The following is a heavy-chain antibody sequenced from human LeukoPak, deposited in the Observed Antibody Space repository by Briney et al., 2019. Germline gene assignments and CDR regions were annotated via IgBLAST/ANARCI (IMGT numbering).Heavy chain of an antibody. J-gene: IGHJ4*02. D-gene: IGHD5-24*01. Sequence: GESLRLSCAAAAFTFSSYAMSWVRQLPGEGLEWVACISDSGTVTWYADSVKGRLSISGDNSKNTQYLQMNSLRVEDTAIYYCAKTGQLGDWGQGSLVTVSP. V-gene: IGHV3-23*01. CDR1: AFTFSSYA. CDR2: ISDSGTVT. CDR3: AKTGQLGD.